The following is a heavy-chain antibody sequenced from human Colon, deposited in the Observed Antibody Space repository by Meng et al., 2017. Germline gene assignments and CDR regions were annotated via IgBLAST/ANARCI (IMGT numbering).Heavy chain of an antibody. J-gene: IGHJ4*02. Sequence: QPQQEEVGPSPVKPPETLSPTCTVSGGSISGSIYSWGWIRQPPGKGLEWIGSIYYSGSTFYNPSLKSRVTISVDTSKNQFSLKLSSVTAADTAVYYCARVGVYDDYPHFDYWGQGTLVTVSS. CDR1: GGSISGSIYS. D-gene: IGHD4-17*01. V-gene: IGHV4-39*01. CDR3: ARVGVYDDYPHFDY. CDR2: IYYSGST.